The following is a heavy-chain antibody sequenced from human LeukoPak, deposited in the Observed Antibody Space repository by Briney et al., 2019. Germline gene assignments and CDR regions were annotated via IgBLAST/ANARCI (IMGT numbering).Heavy chain of an antibody. CDR3: ARGRGGSYGTYYFDY. D-gene: IGHD1-26*01. Sequence: PGGSLRLSCAASGFTFSNYGMHWVRQAPGKGLEWVAIISYDGSNEYYADSVRGRFIISRDKSKHTLSLQMNSLRAEDTAVYYCARGRGGSYGTYYFDYWGQGALVTVSS. CDR1: GFTFSNYG. CDR2: ISYDGSNE. V-gene: IGHV3-30*19. J-gene: IGHJ4*02.